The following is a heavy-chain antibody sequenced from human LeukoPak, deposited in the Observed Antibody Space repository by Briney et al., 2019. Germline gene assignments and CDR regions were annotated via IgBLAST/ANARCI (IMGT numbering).Heavy chain of an antibody. Sequence: GGALSLSCAASGFTFSSYAMSWVRQAPGKGLVWVSRINSDGSSTSYAGSVKGRFTISRDNAKNTLYLQMNSLRAEDTAVYYCARGLEWIQLPFDYWGQGTLATVPS. J-gene: IGHJ4*02. CDR1: GFTFSSYA. V-gene: IGHV3-74*01. CDR2: INSDGSST. D-gene: IGHD5-18*01. CDR3: ARGLEWIQLPFDY.